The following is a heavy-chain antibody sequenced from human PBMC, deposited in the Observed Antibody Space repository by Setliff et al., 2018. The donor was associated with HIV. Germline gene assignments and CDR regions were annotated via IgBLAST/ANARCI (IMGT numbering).Heavy chain of an antibody. V-gene: IGHV1-8*02. Sequence: AASVKVSCKASGYTFIDYFMHWVRQAPGQGFEWMGWMHPGSGNTGFAAKFQGRVTMTRDTSTQTAYMELTSLTFHDTAVYYCARGFYSWNLWGQGTLVTVSS. CDR2: MHPGSGNT. CDR3: ARGFYSWNL. D-gene: IGHD1-20*01. J-gene: IGHJ5*02. CDR1: GYTFIDYF.